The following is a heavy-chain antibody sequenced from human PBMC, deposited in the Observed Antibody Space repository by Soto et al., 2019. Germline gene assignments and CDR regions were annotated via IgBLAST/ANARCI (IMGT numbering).Heavy chain of an antibody. J-gene: IGHJ6*02. CDR3: ARAGPTEQWLVYAPLQYYYCGMDV. V-gene: IGHV3-74*01. Sequence: EVQLVESGGGLVQPGGSLRLSCAASGFTFSSYWMHWVRQAPGKGLVWVSRINSDGSSTSYADSVKGRFTISRDNAKNTLYLQMNSLRAEDTAVYYCARAGPTEQWLVYAPLQYYYCGMDVWGQGTTVTVSS. CDR2: INSDGSST. D-gene: IGHD6-19*01. CDR1: GFTFSSYW.